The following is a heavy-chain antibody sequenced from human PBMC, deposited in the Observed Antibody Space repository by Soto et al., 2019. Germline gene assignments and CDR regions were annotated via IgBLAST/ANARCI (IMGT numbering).Heavy chain of an antibody. V-gene: IGHV4-59*01. D-gene: IGHD3-16*01. CDR2: IYYSGST. Sequence: SETLSLTCTVSGGSISSYYWSWIRQPPGKGLEWIGYIYYSGSTNYNPSLKSRVTISVDTSKNQFSLKLSSVTAADTAVYYCARDLEGDYYMDVWGKGTTVTVSS. CDR3: ARDLEGDYYMDV. CDR1: GGSISSYY. J-gene: IGHJ6*03.